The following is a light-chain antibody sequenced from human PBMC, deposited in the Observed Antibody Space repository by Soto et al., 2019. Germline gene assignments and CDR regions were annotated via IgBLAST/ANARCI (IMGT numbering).Light chain of an antibody. V-gene: IGKV1-16*01. Sequence: DVQMTQSPSSLSASVGDRVTITCRASQDINNYLAWYQQKPGNAPKSLIYGASSLQTGVPSRFSGSESGTDFTLTISNLQPEDSATYYCQQYNIYPLTFGGGTKVEIK. CDR1: QDINNY. J-gene: IGKJ4*01. CDR2: GAS. CDR3: QQYNIYPLT.